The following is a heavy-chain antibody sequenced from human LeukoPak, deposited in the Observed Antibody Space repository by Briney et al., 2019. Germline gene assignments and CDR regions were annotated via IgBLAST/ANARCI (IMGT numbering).Heavy chain of an antibody. J-gene: IGHJ4*02. CDR2: INPNSGDP. D-gene: IGHD1-14*01. V-gene: IGHV1-2*02. Sequence: ASVKVSCKASGYTFTGYYVHRVRQAPGQPLEGMGWINPNSGDPNYAQKFLGRVTMTRYTSISTASIELSRLRFNDTAIYYCARREPVVKVVYWYAPWGEGTLV. CDR1: GYTFTGYY. CDR3: ARREPVVKVVYWYAP.